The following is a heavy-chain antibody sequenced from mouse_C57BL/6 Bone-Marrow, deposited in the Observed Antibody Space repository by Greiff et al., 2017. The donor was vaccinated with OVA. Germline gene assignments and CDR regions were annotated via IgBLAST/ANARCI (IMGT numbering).Heavy chain of an antibody. CDR3: ARETLYYDGSSGYFDV. J-gene: IGHJ1*03. V-gene: IGHV5-16*01. CDR2: IKYDGSST. CDR1: GFTFSDYY. D-gene: IGHD1-1*01. Sequence: EVMLVESEGGLVQPGSSMKLSCTASGFTFSDYYMAWVRQVPEKGLEWVANIKYDGSSTYYLDSLKSRFIISRDNAKNILYLQMSSLKSEDTATYYWARETLYYDGSSGYFDVWGTGTTVTVSS.